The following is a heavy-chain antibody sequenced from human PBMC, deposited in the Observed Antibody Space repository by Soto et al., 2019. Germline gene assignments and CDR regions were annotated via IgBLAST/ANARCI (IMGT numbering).Heavy chain of an antibody. D-gene: IGHD5-12*01. V-gene: IGHV3-21*06. CDR2: ISVRSDYI. Sequence: EVQLVESGGGPVKPGGSLRLSCVASGFTFYTYRMTWVRQAPGKGLEWVSSISVRSDYIYYADSVKGRFTISRDSPKNTLYLQVNSLRAEDTAVYYCARVGVRGYDPVVDAWGKGITVTVSS. CDR1: GFTFYTYR. CDR3: ARVGVRGYDPVVDA. J-gene: IGHJ6*04.